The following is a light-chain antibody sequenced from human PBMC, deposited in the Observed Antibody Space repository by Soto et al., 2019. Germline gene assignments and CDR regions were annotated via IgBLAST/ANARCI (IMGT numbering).Light chain of an antibody. Sequence: QSALTQPASVSGSPGQSITISCTGTSSDVGGYNYVSWYQQHPGKAPKLMIYEVSNRPSGVSNRFSGSKSGNTASLTISGLQAEDEADYYCTSYTTTSTGVFGGGTKGPS. CDR1: SSDVGGYNY. J-gene: IGLJ3*02. CDR3: TSYTTTSTGV. V-gene: IGLV2-14*01. CDR2: EVS.